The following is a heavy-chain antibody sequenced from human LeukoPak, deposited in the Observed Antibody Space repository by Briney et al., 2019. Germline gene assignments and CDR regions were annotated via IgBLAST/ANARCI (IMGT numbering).Heavy chain of an antibody. Sequence: PSETLSLTCTVSGNSIGSSSYYWVWIRQPPGKGLEWIGSISYYGKTYYNPSVKSRVTISVDTSKNQFSLMVGSVTAADTAVYYCGRSAGFVHFDHWGQGTLVTVTS. CDR1: GNSIGSSSYY. D-gene: IGHD3-16*01. J-gene: IGHJ4*02. CDR2: ISYYGKT. CDR3: GRSAGFVHFDH. V-gene: IGHV4-39*07.